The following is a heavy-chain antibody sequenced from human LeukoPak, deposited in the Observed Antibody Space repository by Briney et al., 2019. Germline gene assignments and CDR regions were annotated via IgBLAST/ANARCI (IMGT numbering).Heavy chain of an antibody. CDR1: GGSISSYY. CDR3: ARSQNYYGSGDY. J-gene: IGHJ4*02. CDR2: IYYSGST. V-gene: IGHV4-59*01. D-gene: IGHD3-10*01. Sequence: SETLSLTCTVSGGSISSYYWSWIRQPPGKGLEWIGYIYYSGSTNYNPSLKSRVTISVGTSKNQFSLKLSSVTAADTAVYYCARSQNYYGSGDYWSQGTLVTVSS.